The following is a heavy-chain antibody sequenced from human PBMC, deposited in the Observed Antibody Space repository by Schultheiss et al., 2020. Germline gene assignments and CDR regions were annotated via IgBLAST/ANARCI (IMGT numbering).Heavy chain of an antibody. V-gene: IGHV4-34*01. D-gene: IGHD2-2*01. CDR3: ARATLVVPAATWFDP. Sequence: SETLSLTCAVYGGSFSGYYWSWIRQPPGKGLEWIGEINHSGSTNYNPSLKSRVTISVDTSKNQFSLKLSSVTAADTAVYYCARATLVVPAATWFDPWGQGSLGIVFS. CDR1: GGSFSGYY. CDR2: INHSGST. J-gene: IGHJ5*02.